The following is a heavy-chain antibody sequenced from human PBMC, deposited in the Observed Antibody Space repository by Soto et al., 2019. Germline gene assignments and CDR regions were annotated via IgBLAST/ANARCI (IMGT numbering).Heavy chain of an antibody. Sequence: SETLSLTCTVSGGSISSGGYYWSWIRQHQGKGLELIGYIYYIGSTYYNPSFKSRVTISVDTSKNQFSLKLSSVTAADTAVYYCARERYCSGGSCYSKVPYFDYWGQGTLVTVSS. D-gene: IGHD2-15*01. CDR3: ARERYCSGGSCYSKVPYFDY. V-gene: IGHV4-31*03. J-gene: IGHJ4*02. CDR1: GGSISSGGYY. CDR2: IYYIGST.